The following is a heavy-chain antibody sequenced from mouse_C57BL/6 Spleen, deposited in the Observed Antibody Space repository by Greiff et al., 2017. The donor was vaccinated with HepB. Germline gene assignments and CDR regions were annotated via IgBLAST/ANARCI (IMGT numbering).Heavy chain of an antibody. D-gene: IGHD1-1*01. V-gene: IGHV5-17*01. CDR3: ARRLLRFYYAMDY. CDR2: ISSGSSTI. J-gene: IGHJ4*01. CDR1: GFTFSDYG. Sequence: DVMLVESGGGLVKPGGSLKLSCAASGFTFSDYGMHWVRQAPEKGLEWVAYISSGSSTIYYVDTVKGRFTISRDNAKNTLFLQMTSLRSEDTAMYYCARRLLRFYYAMDYWGQGTSVTVSS.